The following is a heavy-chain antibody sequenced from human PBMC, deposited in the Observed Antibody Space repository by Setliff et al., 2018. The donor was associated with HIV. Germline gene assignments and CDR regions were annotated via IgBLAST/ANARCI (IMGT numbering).Heavy chain of an antibody. D-gene: IGHD2-21*02. J-gene: IGHJ4*01. Sequence: PSETLSLTCSVSGGSIRSGLNYWTWIRQPAGKGLEWIGQIYSGGTTNYNPSLKRRVTISVDMPKNHFSLNLTSVTAADTAVYYCARGHAVVTSRYFDFWGRGTLVTVSS. CDR1: GGSIRSGLNY. CDR2: IYSGGTT. CDR3: ARGHAVVTSRYFDF. V-gene: IGHV4-61*09.